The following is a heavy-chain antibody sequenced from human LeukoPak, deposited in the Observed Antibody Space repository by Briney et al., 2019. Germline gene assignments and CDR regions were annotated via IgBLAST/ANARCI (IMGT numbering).Heavy chain of an antibody. CDR3: ARESASPYDFWSGWVPKNDAFDI. CDR2: IFYIGST. CDR1: GGSIGSGDYY. J-gene: IGHJ3*02. D-gene: IGHD3-3*01. Sequence: PSETLSLTCTVSGGSIGSGDYYWSWIRQHPGKGLEWIGYIFYIGSTHYNPSLKSRVTISADTSKNQFSLKLSSVTAADTAVYYCARESASPYDFWSGWVPKNDAFDIWGQGTMVTVSS. V-gene: IGHV4-31*03.